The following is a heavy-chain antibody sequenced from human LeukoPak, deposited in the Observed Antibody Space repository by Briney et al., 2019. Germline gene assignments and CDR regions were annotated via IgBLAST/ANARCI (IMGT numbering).Heavy chain of an antibody. V-gene: IGHV1-18*01. Sequence: GASVNVSCTASVYTFTNYGISWVRQAPGQGREWMGWIGAYNGNTNYAQKLQGRVTMTTDTSTSTAYMELRSLRSDDTAVYYCARGGYSGYDFLGYFDYWGQGTLVTVSS. CDR3: ARGGYSGYDFLGYFDY. D-gene: IGHD5-12*01. J-gene: IGHJ4*02. CDR1: VYTFTNYG. CDR2: IGAYNGNT.